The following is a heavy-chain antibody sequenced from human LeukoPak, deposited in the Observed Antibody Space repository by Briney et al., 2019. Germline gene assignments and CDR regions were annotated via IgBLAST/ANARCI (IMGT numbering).Heavy chain of an antibody. V-gene: IGHV4-59*01. D-gene: IGHD3-22*01. Sequence: SETLSLTCTVSGGSISSYYWSWIRQPPGKGLEWIGYIYYSGSTNYNPSLKSRVTISVDTSKNQFSLKLSSVTAADTAVYYCARAVPPTKYYYDSSGYYLTPWGQGTLVTVSS. J-gene: IGHJ5*02. CDR2: IYYSGST. CDR3: ARAVPPTKYYYDSSGYYLTP. CDR1: GGSISSYY.